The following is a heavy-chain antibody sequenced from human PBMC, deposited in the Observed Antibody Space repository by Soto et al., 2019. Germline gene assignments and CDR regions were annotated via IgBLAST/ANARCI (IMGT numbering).Heavy chain of an antibody. Sequence: EVQLVESGGGLVQPGGSLRLSCAASGFTVSSNYMSWVRQAPGKGLEWVSVIYSGGSTYYADSVKGRFTISRDNSKNTLYLQMNSLRAEDTAVYYCARIDSSSGADYYYYMYVWGKGTTVTVSS. J-gene: IGHJ6*03. CDR3: ARIDSSSGADYYYYMYV. CDR2: IYSGGST. V-gene: IGHV3-66*01. D-gene: IGHD6-6*01. CDR1: GFTVSSNY.